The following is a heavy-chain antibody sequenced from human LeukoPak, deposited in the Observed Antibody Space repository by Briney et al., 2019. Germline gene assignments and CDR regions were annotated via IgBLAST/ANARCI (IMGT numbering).Heavy chain of an antibody. J-gene: IGHJ4*02. D-gene: IGHD3-22*01. CDR3: ARDHYYDSSGYFLGY. Sequence: GGSLRLSCAASGFTFSDYYMSWIRQAPGKALEWVSYISSSGSTIYYADSVKGRFTISRDNAKNSLYLQMNSLRAEDTAVYYCARDHYYDSSGYFLGYWGQGTLVTVSS. V-gene: IGHV3-11*01. CDR1: GFTFSDYY. CDR2: ISSSGSTI.